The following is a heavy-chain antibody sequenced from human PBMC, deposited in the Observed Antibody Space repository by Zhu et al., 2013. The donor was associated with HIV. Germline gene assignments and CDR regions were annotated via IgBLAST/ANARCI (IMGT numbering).Heavy chain of an antibody. CDR1: GFTFSSYG. V-gene: IGHV3-30*18. CDR3: AKEQPAVIWSGYYLGNGMDV. D-gene: IGHD3-3*01. Sequence: VQLVESGGGVVQPGRSLRLSCAASGFTFSSYGMHWVRQAPGKGLEWVAVISYDGSNKYYANSVKGRFTISRDNSKNTLYLQMNSLRAEDTAVYYCAKEQPAVIWSGYYLGNGMDVWGQGTT. J-gene: IGHJ6*02. CDR2: ISYDGSNK.